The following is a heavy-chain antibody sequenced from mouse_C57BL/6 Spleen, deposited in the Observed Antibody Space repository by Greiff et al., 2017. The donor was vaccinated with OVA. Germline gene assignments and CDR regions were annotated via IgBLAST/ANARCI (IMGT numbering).Heavy chain of an antibody. J-gene: IGHJ3*01. CDR2: IDPSDSYT. V-gene: IGHV1-69*01. Sequence: QVQLQQPGAELVMPGASVKLSCKASGYTFTSYWMHWVKQRPGQGLEWIGEIDPSDSYTNYNQKFKGNSTLTVDKSSSTAYMQLSSLTSEDSAVYYCAREAYWGQGTLVTVSA. CDR1: GYTFTSYW. CDR3: AREAY.